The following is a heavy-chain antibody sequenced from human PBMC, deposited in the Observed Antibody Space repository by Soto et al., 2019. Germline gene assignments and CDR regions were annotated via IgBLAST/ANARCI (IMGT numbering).Heavy chain of an antibody. CDR3: ARRGPPDVYYDFWSGLGSWFDP. V-gene: IGHV4-39*01. CDR2: IYYSGST. D-gene: IGHD3-3*01. J-gene: IGHJ5*02. CDR1: GGSISSSSYY. Sequence: QLQLQESGPGLVKPSETLSLTCTVSGGSISSSSYYWGWIRQPPGKGLEWIGSIYYSGSTYYNPSLKSRVTISLDTSRNQFSLKLSSVTAADTAVYYCARRGPPDVYYDFWSGLGSWFDPWGQGTLVTVSS.